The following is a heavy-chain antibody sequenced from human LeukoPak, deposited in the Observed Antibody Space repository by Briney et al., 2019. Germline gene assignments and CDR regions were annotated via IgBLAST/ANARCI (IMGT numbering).Heavy chain of an antibody. J-gene: IGHJ3*02. D-gene: IGHD4-17*01. CDR1: GGSIIDYY. CDR3: ARGGGYGDRWDAFDI. V-gene: IGHV4-4*07. CDR2: IYTTGST. Sequence: PSETLSLTCTVSGGSIIDYYWSWIRQPAGKGLEWLGRIYTTGSTSYNPSLNSRVTMTVDTSKKQFSLRLNSVTAADTAVYYCARGGGYGDRWDAFDISGQGTRVTVSS.